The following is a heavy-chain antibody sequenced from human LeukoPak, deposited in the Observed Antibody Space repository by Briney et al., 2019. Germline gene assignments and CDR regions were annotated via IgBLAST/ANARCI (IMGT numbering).Heavy chain of an antibody. V-gene: IGHV1-3*01. CDR1: GYTFTTYT. Sequence: ASVKVSCKASGYTFTTYTMHWVRQAPGHRLEWMGWINAGNGNTKYSQKFQARVTITRDTSASTACMELSSLRSEDTAVYYCARGDSSGYYDPFDYWGQGTLVTVSS. CDR2: INAGNGNT. D-gene: IGHD3-22*01. CDR3: ARGDSSGYYDPFDY. J-gene: IGHJ4*02.